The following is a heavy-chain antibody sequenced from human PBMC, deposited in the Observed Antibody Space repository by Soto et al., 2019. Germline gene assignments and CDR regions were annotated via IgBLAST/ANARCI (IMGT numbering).Heavy chain of an antibody. V-gene: IGHV3-7*05. D-gene: IGHD2-15*01. CDR2: IKQDGSEK. CDR1: GFTFSSYW. Sequence: PGGSLRLSCAASGFTFSSYWMSWVRQAPGKGLEWVANIKQDGSEKYYVDSVKGRFTISRDNSKNTLYLQMNSLRAEDTAVYYCAKGRRLVVVAAYYFDYWGQGTLVTVSS. CDR3: AKGRRLVVVAAYYFDY. J-gene: IGHJ4*02.